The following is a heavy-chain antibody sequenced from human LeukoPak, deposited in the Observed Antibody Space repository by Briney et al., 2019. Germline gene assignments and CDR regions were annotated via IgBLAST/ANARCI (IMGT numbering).Heavy chain of an antibody. CDR1: GFTFDDYA. D-gene: IGHD2-15*01. J-gene: IGHJ4*02. V-gene: IGHV3-43D*03. CDR2: ISWDGGST. Sequence: GGSLRLSCAASGFTFDDYAMHWVRQAPGKGLEWVSLISWDGGSTYYADSVKGRFTISRDNSKNSLYLQMNSLRAEDTALYYCAKDQIVEGYFDYWGQGTLVTVSS. CDR3: AKDQIVEGYFDY.